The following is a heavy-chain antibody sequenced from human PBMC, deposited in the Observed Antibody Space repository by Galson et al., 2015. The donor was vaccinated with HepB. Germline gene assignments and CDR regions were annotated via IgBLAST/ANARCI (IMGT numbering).Heavy chain of an antibody. V-gene: IGHV3-74*01. Sequence: SLRLSCAASGFTFSSYWMHWVRQVPGKGLVWVARIYGDGTTYYADSVKGRLTISRDNAKNSLYLQMNSLRAEDTAVYYCARKGSPDYWGQGTLVTVSS. CDR2: IYGDGTT. J-gene: IGHJ4*02. CDR1: GFTFSSYW. CDR3: ARKGSPDY.